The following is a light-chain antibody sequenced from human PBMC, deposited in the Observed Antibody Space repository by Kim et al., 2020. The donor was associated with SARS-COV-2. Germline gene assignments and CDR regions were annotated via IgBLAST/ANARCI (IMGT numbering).Light chain of an antibody. CDR1: NIGSKS. V-gene: IGLV3-21*04. J-gene: IGLJ2*01. CDR3: QVWDSSSDLRV. Sequence: APGKTARITCGGNNIGSKSVHWYQQKPGQAPVLVIYYDSDRPSGIPERFSGSNSVNTATLTISRVEAGDEADYYCQVWDSSSDLRVFGGGTQLTVL. CDR2: YDS.